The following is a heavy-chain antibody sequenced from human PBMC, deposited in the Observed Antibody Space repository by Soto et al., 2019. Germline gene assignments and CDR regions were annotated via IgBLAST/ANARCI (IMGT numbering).Heavy chain of an antibody. J-gene: IGHJ4*02. CDR3: ARDFGGSGSYYSQDY. Sequence: QVQLVQSGAEVKKPGSSVKASCKASGGTFSSYAISWVRQAPGQGLEWMGGIIPIFGTANYAQKFQGRVTITADESKSTAYMELSSLRAEDTAVYYCARDFGGSGSYYSQDYWGQGTLVTVSS. CDR2: IIPIFGTA. CDR1: GGTFSSYA. D-gene: IGHD1-26*01. V-gene: IGHV1-69*01.